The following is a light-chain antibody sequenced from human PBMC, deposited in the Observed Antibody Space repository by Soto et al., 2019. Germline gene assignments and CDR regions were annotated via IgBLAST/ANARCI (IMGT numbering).Light chain of an antibody. CDR1: TGAVTSGHY. Sequence: QAVVTQEPSLTVSPGGTITLTCGSSTGAVTSGHYSYWFQQKPGQAPRTLLFDTSDKHSWTPARFSGSLLGGKSALTLSGAQPEDEAEYYCLLSYSGARVFGGGTKLTVL. CDR3: LLSYSGARV. J-gene: IGLJ3*02. CDR2: DTS. V-gene: IGLV7-46*01.